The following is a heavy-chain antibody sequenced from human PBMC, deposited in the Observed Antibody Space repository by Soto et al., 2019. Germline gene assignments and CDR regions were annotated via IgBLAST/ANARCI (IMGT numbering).Heavy chain of an antibody. D-gene: IGHD3-3*01. CDR3: ARDQSRRSGYYPYYYYGMDV. Sequence: ASVKVSCKASGYTFTGYYMHWVRQAPGQGLEWMGWINPKRGGTNYAQKFQGWVTMTRETSISTAYMELSRLRSDETAVYYCARDQSRRSGYYPYYYYGMDVWGQGTTVTVSS. J-gene: IGHJ6*02. CDR1: GYTFTGYY. V-gene: IGHV1-2*04. CDR2: INPKRGGT.